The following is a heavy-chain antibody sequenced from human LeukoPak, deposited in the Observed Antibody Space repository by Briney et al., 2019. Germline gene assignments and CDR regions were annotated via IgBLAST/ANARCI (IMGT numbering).Heavy chain of an antibody. Sequence: SETLSLTCAVSGFSINTSYFWGWIRQPPGKGLEWIGTISHSGRTFYNPSLRTRVTTSLDTSKNLFSLNLTSVTAADTAVYYCARHEERFLVRFFDYWGQGTLVTVSS. D-gene: IGHD2-8*02. CDR3: ARHEERFLVRFFDY. CDR2: ISHSGRT. CDR1: GFSINTSYF. J-gene: IGHJ4*02. V-gene: IGHV4-38-2*01.